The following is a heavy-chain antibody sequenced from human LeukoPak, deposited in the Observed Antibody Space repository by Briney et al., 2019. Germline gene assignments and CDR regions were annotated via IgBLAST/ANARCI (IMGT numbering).Heavy chain of an antibody. CDR1: GFTFSSYG. CDR2: IRYDGSNK. D-gene: IGHD3-10*01. J-gene: IGHJ4*02. CDR3: ARALEYGSGVTGRGY. V-gene: IGHV3-30*02. Sequence: PGGSLRLSCAASGFTFSSYGMHWVRQAPGKGLEWVAFIRYDGSNKYYADSVKGRFTISRDNSKNTPYLQMNSLRAEDTAVYYCARALEYGSGVTGRGYWGQGTLVTVSS.